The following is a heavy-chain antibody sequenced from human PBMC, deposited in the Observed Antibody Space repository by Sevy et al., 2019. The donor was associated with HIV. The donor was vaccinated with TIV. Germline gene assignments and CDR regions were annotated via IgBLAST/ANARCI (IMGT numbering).Heavy chain of an antibody. CDR3: ARQYFLPFCSSTNCPPAAYDL. Sequence: GGSLRLSCEAFGFIISDYEMMWVRQAPGKGLEWVSYISPSRTTIYHAVSPKGRFTTSRDNARNSLSLHLDNLRAEDTAVNSYARQYFLPFCSSTNCPPAAYDLWGQGTMVTVSS. D-gene: IGHD2-2*01. J-gene: IGHJ3*01. CDR1: GFIISDYE. CDR2: ISPSRTTI. V-gene: IGHV3-48*03.